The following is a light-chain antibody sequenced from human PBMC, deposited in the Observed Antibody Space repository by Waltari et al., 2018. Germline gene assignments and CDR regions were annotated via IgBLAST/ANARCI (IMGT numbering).Light chain of an antibody. CDR1: SYNIGSHT. J-gene: IGLJ2*01. CDR3: SAGDDSLHGPV. V-gene: IGLV1-44*01. CDR2: SNT. Sequence: QSVLPQPPSASGTPGQRVTISCSVSSYNIGSHTVNWYQQLPGTAPKLLIYSNTQRPSGVPDRFSEYKACTSASRSICGLQTQDESDYYGSAGDDSLHGPVFGGGTKLTVL.